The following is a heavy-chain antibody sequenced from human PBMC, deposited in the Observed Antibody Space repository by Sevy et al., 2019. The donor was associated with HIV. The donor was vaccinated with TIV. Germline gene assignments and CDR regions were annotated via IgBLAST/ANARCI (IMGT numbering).Heavy chain of an antibody. D-gene: IGHD4-17*01. J-gene: IGHJ6*02. CDR2: MSYSGST. Sequence: SETLSLTCTVSGDSISRSTYYWGWIRQPPGKGLEWIGGMSYSGSTYYNPSLKSRVTISVDTSKTQLSLMLTSVTAADAAVKFCAHRESGDYRYGMDVWGQGTTVTVSS. CDR3: AHRESGDYRYGMDV. V-gene: IGHV4-39*01. CDR1: GDSISRSTYY.